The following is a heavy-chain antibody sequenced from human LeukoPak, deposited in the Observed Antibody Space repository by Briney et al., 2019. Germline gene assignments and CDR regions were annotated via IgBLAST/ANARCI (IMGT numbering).Heavy chain of an antibody. D-gene: IGHD3-16*01. Sequence: GGSLRLSCEASGFTFRHYAVHWVRQAPGRGLEWVAVLSFDGAHKYYAESVKGRFTISRDNSNNTLFLQMDSLRIEDTALYYCVRARAGGLDYWGQGTLVTVSS. V-gene: IGHV3-30*04. CDR1: GFTFRHYA. CDR3: VRARAGGLDY. CDR2: LSFDGAHK. J-gene: IGHJ4*02.